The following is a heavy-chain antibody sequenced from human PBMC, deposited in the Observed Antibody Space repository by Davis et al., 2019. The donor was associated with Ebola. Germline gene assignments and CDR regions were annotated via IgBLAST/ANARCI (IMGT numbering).Heavy chain of an antibody. CDR3: ARANWNYAGYAFDI. J-gene: IGHJ3*02. V-gene: IGHV1-8*01. CDR2: MNPNSGNT. D-gene: IGHD1-7*01. Sequence: AASVKVSCKTSGGTFTNYAVNWVRQAPGQGLEWMGWMNPNSGNTGYAQKFQGRVTMTRNTSISTAYMELSSLRSEDTAVYYCARANWNYAGYAFDIWGQGTMVTVSS. CDR1: GGTFTNYA.